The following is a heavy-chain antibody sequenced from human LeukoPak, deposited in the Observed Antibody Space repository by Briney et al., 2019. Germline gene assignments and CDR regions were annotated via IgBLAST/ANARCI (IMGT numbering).Heavy chain of an antibody. V-gene: IGHV3-53*01. CDR1: GFTVSSNY. D-gene: IGHD3-10*01. Sequence: PGGSLRLSCAASGFTVSSNYMSWVRQAPGKGLEWVSVIYSGGSTYCADSVKGRFTISRDNSKSTLYIQMNSLRAEDTAVYYCARAKPKNMVRGLFMRRESRYYFDYWGQGTLVTVSS. J-gene: IGHJ4*02. CDR2: IYSGGST. CDR3: ARAKPKNMVRGLFMRRESRYYFDY.